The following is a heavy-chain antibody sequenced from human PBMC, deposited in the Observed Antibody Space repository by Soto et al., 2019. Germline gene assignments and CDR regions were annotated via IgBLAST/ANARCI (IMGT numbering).Heavy chain of an antibody. Sequence: EVQLLESGGGLVQPGGSLRLSCAASGFTFSSYAMSWVRQAPGKGLEWVSAISGSGGSTYYADSVKGRFTISRDNSKNTLYLQMNSLRAEDTAVYYCAKARNYYGSGSYYSFQHWGQGTLVTVSS. V-gene: IGHV3-23*01. CDR1: GFTFSSYA. J-gene: IGHJ1*01. D-gene: IGHD3-10*01. CDR2: ISGSGGST. CDR3: AKARNYYGSGSYYSFQH.